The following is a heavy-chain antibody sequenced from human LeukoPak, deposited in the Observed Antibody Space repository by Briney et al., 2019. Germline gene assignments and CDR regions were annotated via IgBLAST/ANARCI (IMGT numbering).Heavy chain of an antibody. CDR1: GYTFTGYY. J-gene: IGHJ5*02. V-gene: IGHV1-2*06. Sequence: GASVKVSCKASGYTFTGYYMHWVRQAPGQGLEWMGRISPKSGGTNYAQKFQGRVTMTRDTSISTAYMEPNGLRSDDTAVYYCARVEDRGFDPWGQGTLVTVSS. CDR2: ISPKSGGT. CDR3: ARVEDRGFDP. D-gene: IGHD3-22*01.